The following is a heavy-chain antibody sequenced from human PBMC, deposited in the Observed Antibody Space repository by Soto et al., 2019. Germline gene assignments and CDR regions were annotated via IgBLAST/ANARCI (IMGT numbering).Heavy chain of an antibody. CDR1: GGSISTYH. Sequence: SETLSLTCTVSGGSISTYHWSWIRQPPGKGLEWVGYINHIGTTNYNPSLKSRVIISVDTSKNQFSLKLTSVTAADTAVYYCASDKTFFGRYSATWFESWGQGTLVTVSS. CDR2: INHIGTT. J-gene: IGHJ5*01. V-gene: IGHV4-59*01. CDR3: ASDKTFFGRYSATWFES. D-gene: IGHD1-26*01.